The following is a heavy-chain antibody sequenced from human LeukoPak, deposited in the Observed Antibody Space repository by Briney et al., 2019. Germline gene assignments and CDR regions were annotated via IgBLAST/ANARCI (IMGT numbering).Heavy chain of an antibody. J-gene: IGHJ4*02. D-gene: IGHD3-10*01. CDR2: ISGSGGST. CDR3: ARRVLLWFGELADTTYYFDY. CDR1: GFTFSSYG. Sequence: GGSLRLSCAASGFTFSSYGMSWVRQAPGKGLEWVSAISGSGGSTYYADSVKGRFTISRDNSKNTLYLQMNSLRAEDTAVYYCARRVLLWFGELADTTYYFDYWGQGTLVTVSS. V-gene: IGHV3-23*01.